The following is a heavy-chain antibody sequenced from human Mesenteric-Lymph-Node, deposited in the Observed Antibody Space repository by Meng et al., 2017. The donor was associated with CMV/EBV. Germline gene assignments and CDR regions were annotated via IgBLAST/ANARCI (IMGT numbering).Heavy chain of an antibody. CDR1: GGTFSSYT. J-gene: IGHJ5*02. Sequence: SVKVSCKASGGTFSSYTISWVRQAPGQGLEWMGRIIPILGIANYAEKFQGRVTITADKSTSTAYMELSSLRSEDTAVYYCARDLEDSIFRGWHWFDHWGQGTPVTVSS. CDR3: ARDLEDSIFRGWHWFDH. D-gene: IGHD3-3*01. V-gene: IGHV1-69*04. CDR2: IIPILGIA.